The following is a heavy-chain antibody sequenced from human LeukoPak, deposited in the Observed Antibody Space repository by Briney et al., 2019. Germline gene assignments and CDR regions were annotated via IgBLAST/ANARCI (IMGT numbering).Heavy chain of an antibody. CDR1: GGSFSGYY. V-gene: IGHV4-34*01. CDR2: INHSGST. D-gene: IGHD6-19*01. Sequence: KPSETLSLTCAVYGGSFSGYYWSWIRQPPGKGLEWIGGINHSGSTNYNPSLKSRVTISVDTSKNQFSLKLSSVTAADTAVYYCARGPAVAAPLGDLVDYWGQGTLVTVSS. CDR3: ARGPAVAAPLGDLVDY. J-gene: IGHJ4*02.